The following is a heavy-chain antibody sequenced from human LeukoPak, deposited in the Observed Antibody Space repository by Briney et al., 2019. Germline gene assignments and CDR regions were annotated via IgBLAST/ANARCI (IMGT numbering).Heavy chain of an antibody. V-gene: IGHV1-2*02. J-gene: IGHJ5*01. Sequence: ASVKVSCKASGYTFTGYYMHWVRQAPGQGLEWMGWINPNSGGTNYAQKFQGRVTMTRDTSISTAYMELSRLRSDDTAVYYCARDPVIVVVPAAIGWFDSWGQGTLVTVSS. CDR2: INPNSGGT. D-gene: IGHD2-2*02. CDR3: ARDPVIVVVPAAIGWFDS. CDR1: GYTFTGYY.